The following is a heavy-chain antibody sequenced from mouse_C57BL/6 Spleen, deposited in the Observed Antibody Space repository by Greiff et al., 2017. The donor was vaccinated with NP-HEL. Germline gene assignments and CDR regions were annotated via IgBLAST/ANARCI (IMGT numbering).Heavy chain of an antibody. Sequence: EVQLVESGGDLVKPGGSLKLSCAASGFTFSSYGMSWVRPTPDKRLEWVATISSGGSYTYYPDSVQGRFTISRDNAKNTLYLQMSSLKSEDTAMYYCARHGGITHYYAMDYWGQGTSVTVSS. V-gene: IGHV5-6*01. CDR2: ISSGGSYT. D-gene: IGHD2-4*01. J-gene: IGHJ4*01. CDR3: ARHGGITHYYAMDY. CDR1: GFTFSSYG.